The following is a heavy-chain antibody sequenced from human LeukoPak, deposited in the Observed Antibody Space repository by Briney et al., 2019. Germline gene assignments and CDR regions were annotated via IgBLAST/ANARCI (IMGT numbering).Heavy chain of an antibody. Sequence: AGGSLRLSCAASGFTFSSYAMSWVRQVPGKGLEWVSAISGSGGSTYYADSVKGRFTISRDNSKNTLYLQMNSLRAEDTAVYYCAKATYSSSSRHFDYWGQGTLVTVSS. V-gene: IGHV3-23*01. CDR2: ISGSGGST. D-gene: IGHD6-6*01. CDR1: GFTFSSYA. J-gene: IGHJ4*02. CDR3: AKATYSSSSRHFDY.